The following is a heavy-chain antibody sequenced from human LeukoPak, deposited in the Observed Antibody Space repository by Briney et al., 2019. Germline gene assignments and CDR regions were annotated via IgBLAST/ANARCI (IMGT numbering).Heavy chain of an antibody. Sequence: GGSLRLSCAASGFTFSGYGMHWVRQAPGKGLEWVAFIQFDGGNKYYADSVKGRFTFSGDNSKHTLYLQMNSLRPEDTAVYYCGKGQGYYFDYWGQGSLVIVSS. V-gene: IGHV3-30*02. CDR1: GFTFSGYG. J-gene: IGHJ4*02. CDR2: IQFDGGNK. CDR3: GKGQGYYFDY.